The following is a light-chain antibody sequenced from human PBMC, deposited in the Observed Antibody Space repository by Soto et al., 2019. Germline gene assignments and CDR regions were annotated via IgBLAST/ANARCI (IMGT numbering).Light chain of an antibody. V-gene: IGLV2-23*01. Sequence: QSVLAQPASVSGSPGQSITMSCTGTISDVGSYNLVSWYQQHPGKAPKLMIYEGSKRPSGISNRFSGSKSGNTASLTISGLQAEDEADYYCCSYAGGYTWVFGGGTKVTVL. J-gene: IGLJ3*02. CDR1: ISDVGSYNL. CDR3: CSYAGGYTWV. CDR2: EGS.